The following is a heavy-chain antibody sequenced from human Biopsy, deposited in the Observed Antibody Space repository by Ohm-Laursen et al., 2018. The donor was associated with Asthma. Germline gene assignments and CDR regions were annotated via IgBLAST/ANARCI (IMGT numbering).Heavy chain of an antibody. J-gene: IGHJ5*02. D-gene: IGHD6-19*01. Sequence: SQTLSLTCIVSGASIKTDDHYWSWLRQPPGKGLEWFGFIHYSRSTSYNPSLKGGVTISVDTSKNQFSLKLSSVTAADTAVYYCARASVAASSNGFDPWGQGTLVTVSS. CDR2: IHYSRST. CDR1: GASIKTDDHY. V-gene: IGHV4-30-4*01. CDR3: ARASVAASSNGFDP.